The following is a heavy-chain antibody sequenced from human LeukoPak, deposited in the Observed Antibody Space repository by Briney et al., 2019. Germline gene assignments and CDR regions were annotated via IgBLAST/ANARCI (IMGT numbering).Heavy chain of an antibody. CDR2: IYYSGST. CDR3: ASSSWASAFDY. J-gene: IGHJ4*02. D-gene: IGHD6-6*01. V-gene: IGHV4-61*08. Sequence: SETLSLTCAVSGGSISSGGYSWSWIRQPPGKGLEWIGYIYYSGSTNYNPSLKSRVTISVDTSKNQFSLKLSSVTAADTAVYYCASSSWASAFDYWGQGTLVTVSS. CDR1: GGSISSGGYS.